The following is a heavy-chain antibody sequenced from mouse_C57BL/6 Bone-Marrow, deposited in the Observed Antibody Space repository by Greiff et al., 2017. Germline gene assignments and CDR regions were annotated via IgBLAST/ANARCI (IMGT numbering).Heavy chain of an antibody. Sequence: QVQLQQPGAELVKPGASVKLSCKASGYTFTSYWMHWVKQRPGQGLEWIGMIHPNSGSTNYNEKFKSKATLTVDKSSSTAYMQLSSLTSEDSAVYYCARWGGYGSSPSWFAYWGQGTLVTVSA. CDR1: GYTFTSYW. D-gene: IGHD1-1*01. CDR2: IHPNSGST. J-gene: IGHJ3*01. CDR3: ARWGGYGSSPSWFAY. V-gene: IGHV1-64*01.